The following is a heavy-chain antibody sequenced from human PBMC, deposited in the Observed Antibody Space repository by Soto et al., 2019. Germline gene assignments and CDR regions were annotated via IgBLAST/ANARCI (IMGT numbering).Heavy chain of an antibody. CDR2: FDPEDGET. CDR1: GYTLTELS. CDR3: ATLLAGTGSGSYYFDY. Sequence: QVQLVQSGAEVKKPGASVKVSCKVSGYTLTELSMHWVRQAPGKGLEWMGGFDPEDGETIYAQKFQVRVTMTEDTSTDTAYMELSSLRSEDTAVYYCATLLAGTGSGSYYFDYWGQGTLVTVSS. J-gene: IGHJ4*02. V-gene: IGHV1-24*01. D-gene: IGHD1-26*01.